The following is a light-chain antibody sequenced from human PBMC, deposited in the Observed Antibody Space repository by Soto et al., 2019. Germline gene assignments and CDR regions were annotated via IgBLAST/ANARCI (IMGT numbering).Light chain of an antibody. CDR3: QQSYSTPQT. CDR2: AAS. J-gene: IGKJ5*01. Sequence: DIHMTQSPSSLSASVGDRVTITCRASQSISFYLNWYQQKPGKAPKLLIYAASSLQTGVPSRFSGSGSGTDFTLTISSLQPEDVASYYCQQSYSTPQTFGQGTRLEIK. V-gene: IGKV1-39*01. CDR1: QSISFY.